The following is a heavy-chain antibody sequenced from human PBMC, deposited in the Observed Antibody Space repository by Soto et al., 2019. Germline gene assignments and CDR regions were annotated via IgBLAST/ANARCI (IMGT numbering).Heavy chain of an antibody. J-gene: IGHJ4*02. CDR1: GYSISIGYQ. D-gene: IGHD3-10*01. V-gene: IGHV4-38-2*02. Sequence: SETLSLTCAVSGYSISIGYQWGWIRQPPGKGLEWIGNIFHSGTTSYNPSLKSRVTVSVDTSKNQISLNLTSVTAADTAIYYCARDFFGNHYFDFWGQGILVTVSS. CDR3: ARDFFGNHYFDF. CDR2: IFHSGTT.